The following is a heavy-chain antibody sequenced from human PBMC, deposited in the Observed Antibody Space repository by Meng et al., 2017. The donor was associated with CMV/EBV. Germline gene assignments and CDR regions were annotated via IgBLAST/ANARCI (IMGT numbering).Heavy chain of an antibody. D-gene: IGHD1-26*01. CDR3: AREAIVGAASDY. V-gene: IGHV3-20*04. Sequence: GGSLRLSCAASGFTFDDYGMSWVRQAPGKGLEWVSHINWSGGSTGYVDSVKGRFTIFRDNAKNSLYLQMNSLRVEDTAFYYCAREAIVGAASDYWGQGTTVTVSS. CDR2: INWSGGST. J-gene: IGHJ4*03. CDR1: GFTFDDYG.